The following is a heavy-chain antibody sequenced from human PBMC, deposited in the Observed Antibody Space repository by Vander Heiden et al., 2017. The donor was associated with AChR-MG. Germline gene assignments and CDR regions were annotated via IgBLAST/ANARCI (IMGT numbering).Heavy chain of an antibody. CDR2: ISGSGGST. V-gene: IGHV3-23*01. CDR1: GFTFSSYA. D-gene: IGHD4-4*01. Sequence: EVQLLESGGGLVQPGGSLRLSCAASGFTFSSYAMSWVRQAPGKGLGWVSAISGSGGSTYYADSVKGRFTISRDNSKNTLYLQMNSLRAEDTAVYYCAKGVRQYWYFDLWGRGTLVTVSS. CDR3: AKGVRQYWYFDL. J-gene: IGHJ2*01.